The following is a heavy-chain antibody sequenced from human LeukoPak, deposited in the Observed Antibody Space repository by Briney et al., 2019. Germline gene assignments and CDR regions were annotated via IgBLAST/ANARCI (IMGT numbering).Heavy chain of an antibody. CDR1: GFIFSDYW. D-gene: IGHD6-13*01. Sequence: GGSLRLSCAASGFIFSDYWINWVRQAPGKGLEWVANIREDGSVKNYVESVRGRFTISRDNAKDSVSLEMNSLRDEDTAVYYCARVGRAMAAAGFGAFDIWGQGTMVTVSS. CDR2: IREDGSVK. CDR3: ARVGRAMAAAGFGAFDI. J-gene: IGHJ3*02. V-gene: IGHV3-7*01.